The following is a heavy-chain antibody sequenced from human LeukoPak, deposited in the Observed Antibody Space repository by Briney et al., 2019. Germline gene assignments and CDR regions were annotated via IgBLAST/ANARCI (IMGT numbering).Heavy chain of an antibody. CDR3: ASLASSGWYRGAFDI. J-gene: IGHJ3*02. Sequence: PGGSLRLSCAASGFTFSSYWMHWVRQAPGKGLVWVSRINSDGSSTSYADSVKGRFAISRDNAKNTLYLQMNSLRAEDTAVYYCASLASSGWYRGAFDIWGQGTMVTVSS. V-gene: IGHV3-74*01. D-gene: IGHD6-19*01. CDR1: GFTFSSYW. CDR2: INSDGSST.